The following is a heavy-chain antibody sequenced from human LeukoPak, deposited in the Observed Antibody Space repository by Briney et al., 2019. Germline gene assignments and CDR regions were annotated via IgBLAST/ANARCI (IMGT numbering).Heavy chain of an antibody. CDR2: IYPGDSDT. CDR1: GYSFTSYW. Sequence: GESLKISCKGSGYSFTSYWIGWVRQMPGKGLEWMGIIYPGDSDTRYSPSFQGQVTISADKSISTAYLQWSSLKASDTATYYCARLRYSSTYYYGMDVWGQGTTVTVSS. V-gene: IGHV5-51*01. J-gene: IGHJ6*02. D-gene: IGHD6-13*01. CDR3: ARLRYSSTYYYGMDV.